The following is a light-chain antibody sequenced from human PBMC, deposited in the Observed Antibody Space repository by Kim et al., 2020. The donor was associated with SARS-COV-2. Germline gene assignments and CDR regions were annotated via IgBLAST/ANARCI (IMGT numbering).Light chain of an antibody. CDR3: QNYDSAPLT. J-gene: IGKJ4*01. CDR1: QGVSKY. V-gene: IGKV1-27*01. Sequence: ASVGDRVTITCRESQGVSKYLAWYQQRPGKVPKLLIFDTSTLKSGVPSRFSGSGSGTDFTLTISSLQPEDVATYYCQNYDSAPLTFGGGTKVDIK. CDR2: DTS.